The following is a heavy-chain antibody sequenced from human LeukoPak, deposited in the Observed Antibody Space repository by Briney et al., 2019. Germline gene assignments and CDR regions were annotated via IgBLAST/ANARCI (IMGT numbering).Heavy chain of an antibody. J-gene: IGHJ4*02. CDR3: ARVGYYDFWSGYIDY. D-gene: IGHD3-3*01. CDR2: ISSSSSYI. V-gene: IGHV3-21*01. CDR1: GFTFSSYS. Sequence: RGGSLRLSCAASGFTFSSYSMNWVRQAPGKGLEWVSSISSSSSYIYYADSVKGRFTISRDNAKNSLYLQMNSLRAEDTAVYYCARVGYYDFWSGYIDYWGQGTLVTVSS.